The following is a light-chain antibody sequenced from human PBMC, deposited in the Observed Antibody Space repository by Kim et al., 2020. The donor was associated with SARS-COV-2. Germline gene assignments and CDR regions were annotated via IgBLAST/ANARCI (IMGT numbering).Light chain of an antibody. CDR1: QSVSGN. Sequence: EIVLIQSPDTLSLSPGERAILSCRASQSVSGNLAWYQQRPGQAPRLLIYDVFKRATGIPARFSGSGSGTDFTLTISSLEPEDFALYYCQQRNNWPTWTFGQGTKVDIK. J-gene: IGKJ1*01. CDR2: DVF. V-gene: IGKV3-11*01. CDR3: QQRNNWPTWT.